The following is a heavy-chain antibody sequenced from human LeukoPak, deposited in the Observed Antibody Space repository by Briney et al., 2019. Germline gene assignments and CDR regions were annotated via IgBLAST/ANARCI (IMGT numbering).Heavy chain of an antibody. CDR2: LYSGGGA. V-gene: IGHV3-66*01. J-gene: IGHJ3*02. CDR3: AKGKTSDDIIEDAFDI. Sequence: GGSLRLSCAASGFSVNTNYMTWVRQAPGKGLEWVSVLYSGGGAYYADSVKDRFTISRDYSQNTLLLQMNSLRAEDTALYYCAKGKTSDDIIEDAFDIWGQGTMVAVSS. CDR1: GFSVNTNY. D-gene: IGHD3-9*01.